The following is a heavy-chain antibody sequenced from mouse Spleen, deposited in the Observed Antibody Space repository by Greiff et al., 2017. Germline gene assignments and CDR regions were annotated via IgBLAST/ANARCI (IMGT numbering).Heavy chain of an antibody. D-gene: IGHD3-2*02. CDR2: INPSSGYT. CDR3: APETAQATAWFAY. Sequence: VQLQESGAELAKPGASVKLSCKASGYTFTSYWMHWVKQRPGQGLEWIGYINPSSGYTKYNQKFKDKATLTADKSSSTAYMQLSSLTYEDSAVYYCAPETAQATAWFAYWGQGTLVTVSA. J-gene: IGHJ3*01. CDR1: GYTFTSYW. V-gene: IGHV1-7*01.